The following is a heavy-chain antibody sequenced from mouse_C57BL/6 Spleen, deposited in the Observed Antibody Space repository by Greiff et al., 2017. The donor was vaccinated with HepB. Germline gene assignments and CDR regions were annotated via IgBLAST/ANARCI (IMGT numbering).Heavy chain of an antibody. CDR3: ANYGSRRYFDV. CDR2: IYPRSGNT. D-gene: IGHD1-1*01. CDR1: GYTFTSYG. V-gene: IGHV1-81*01. J-gene: IGHJ1*03. Sequence: VQLQQSGAELARPGASVKLSCKASGYTFTSYGISWVKQRTGQGLEWIGEIYPRSGNTYYNEKFKGKATLTADKSSSTAYMELRSLTSEDSAIYFCANYGSRRYFDVWGTGTTVTVSS.